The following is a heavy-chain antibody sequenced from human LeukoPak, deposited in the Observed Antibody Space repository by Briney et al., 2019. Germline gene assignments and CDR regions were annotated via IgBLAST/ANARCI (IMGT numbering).Heavy chain of an antibody. J-gene: IGHJ4*02. V-gene: IGHV3-30*18. CDR2: ISYDGSNQ. Sequence: PGGSLRLSCAASGFTFSSYGVHWVRQAPGKGLEWVAVISYDGSNQYYADSVKGRFTISRDNSKNTLYLQMNSLRAEDTAVYFCAKPLYDYDRSSEAGYWGQGTLVTVSS. CDR1: GFTFSSYG. CDR3: AKPLYDYDRSSEAGY. D-gene: IGHD4-17*01.